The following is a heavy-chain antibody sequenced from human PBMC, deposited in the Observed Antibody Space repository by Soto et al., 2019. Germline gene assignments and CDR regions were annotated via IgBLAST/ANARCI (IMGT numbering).Heavy chain of an antibody. CDR3: VGASLWSGKALEY. Sequence: PGGSLRLSCATSGFTFRSYTLHWVRQTPGRGLQWVAVISYDGSNKYYADSVRGRFTISRDNSNSTLYLQMNSLRADDSAVYYCVGASLWSGKALEYWGQVALVPV. CDR1: GFTFRSYT. V-gene: IGHV3-30-3*01. CDR2: ISYDGSNK. J-gene: IGHJ4*02. D-gene: IGHD2-21*01.